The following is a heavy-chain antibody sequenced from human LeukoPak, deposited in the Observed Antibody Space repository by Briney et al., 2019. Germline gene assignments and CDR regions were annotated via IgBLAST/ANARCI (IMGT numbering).Heavy chain of an antibody. J-gene: IGHJ4*02. CDR2: ISGSGGST. Sequence: PGGSLRLSCAASGFTFSSYAMSWVRQAPGKGLEWVSAISGSGGSTYYADSVKGRFTISRDNSKNTLYLQMNSLSAEDTAVYYCAKESRYPITFGGALLSGGQGTLVTVSS. CDR1: GFTFSSYA. D-gene: IGHD3-16*01. CDR3: AKESRYPITFGGALLS. V-gene: IGHV3-23*01.